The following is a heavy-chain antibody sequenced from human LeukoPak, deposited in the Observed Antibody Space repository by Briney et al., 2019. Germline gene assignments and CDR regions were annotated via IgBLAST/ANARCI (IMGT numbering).Heavy chain of an antibody. J-gene: IGHJ4*02. Sequence: GGSLRLSCAAPGFTFGTSAMSWVRQAPGKGPEWVSTFGRSGSDTYYSDSVKGRFTIFRDNSKNTLYLQMNGLRAEDTAVYYCASSYYYDNTDYPGDYFDYWGQGTLVSVSS. CDR1: GFTFGTSA. CDR3: ASSYYYDNTDYPGDYFDY. D-gene: IGHD3-22*01. V-gene: IGHV3-23*01. CDR2: FGRSGSDT.